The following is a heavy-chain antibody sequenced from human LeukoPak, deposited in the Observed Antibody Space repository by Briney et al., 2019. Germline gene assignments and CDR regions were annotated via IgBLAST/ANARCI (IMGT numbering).Heavy chain of an antibody. CDR1: GFTFSSYS. Sequence: GGSLRLSCAVSGFTFSSYSMNWVRQAPGKGLEWVSYISSSSSTIYYADSVKGRFTISRDNAKNSLYLQMNSLRAEDTAVYYCARDPGGKDSSGFLRYWGQGTLVTVSS. V-gene: IGHV3-48*01. D-gene: IGHD3-22*01. CDR3: ARDPGGKDSSGFLRY. CDR2: ISSSSSTI. J-gene: IGHJ4*02.